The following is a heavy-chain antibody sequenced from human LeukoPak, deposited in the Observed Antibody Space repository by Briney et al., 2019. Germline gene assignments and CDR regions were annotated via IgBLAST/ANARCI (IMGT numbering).Heavy chain of an antibody. CDR3: ARGRVTYYYDSSGYLGY. Sequence: SSETLSLTCAVYGGSFSGYYWSWIRQPPGKGLEWIGEINHSGSTNYNPSLKSRVTISVDTSKNQFSLKLSSVTAADTAVYYCARGRVTYYYDSSGYLGYWGQGTLVTVSS. V-gene: IGHV4-34*01. J-gene: IGHJ4*02. CDR2: INHSGST. D-gene: IGHD3-22*01. CDR1: GGSFSGYY.